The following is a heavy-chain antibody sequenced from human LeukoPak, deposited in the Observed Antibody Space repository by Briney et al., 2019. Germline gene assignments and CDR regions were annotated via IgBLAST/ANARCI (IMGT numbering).Heavy chain of an antibody. J-gene: IGHJ6*03. V-gene: IGHV4-4*07. CDR2: IYTSGST. Sequence: PSETLSLTCTVPGGSISSYYWSWIRQPAGKGLEWIGRIYTSGSTNYNPSLKSRVTMSVDTSKNQFSLKLSSVTAADTAVYYCARGYSLVYYYYMDVWGKGTTVTVSS. D-gene: IGHD5-18*01. CDR1: GGSISSYY. CDR3: ARGYSLVYYYYMDV.